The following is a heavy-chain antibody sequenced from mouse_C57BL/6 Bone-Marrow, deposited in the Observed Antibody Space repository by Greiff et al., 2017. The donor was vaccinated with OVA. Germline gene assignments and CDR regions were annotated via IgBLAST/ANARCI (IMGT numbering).Heavy chain of an antibody. CDR2: INPSNGGT. Sequence: VQLQQPGTELVKPGASVKLSCKASGYTFTSYWMHWVKQRPGQGLEWIGNINPSNGGTNYNEKFKSKATLTVDKSSSPAYMQLSSLTSEDSAVYYCARSSYDYDGRAFAYWGQGTLVTVSA. CDR1: GYTFTSYW. CDR3: ARSSYDYDGRAFAY. V-gene: IGHV1-53*01. D-gene: IGHD2-4*01. J-gene: IGHJ3*01.